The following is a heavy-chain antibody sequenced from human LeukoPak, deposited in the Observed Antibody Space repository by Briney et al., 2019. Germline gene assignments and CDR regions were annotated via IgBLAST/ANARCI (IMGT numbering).Heavy chain of an antibody. CDR3: ARDSYGSGAFDI. V-gene: IGHV4-39*07. CDR2: IYYSGSI. Sequence: SETLSLTCTVSGGSISSYYWSWIRQPPGKGLEWIGSIYYSGSIYYNPSLKSRVTISVDTSKNQFSLKLSSVTAADTAVYYCARDSYGSGAFDIWGQGTMVTVSS. J-gene: IGHJ3*02. CDR1: GGSISSYY. D-gene: IGHD3-10*01.